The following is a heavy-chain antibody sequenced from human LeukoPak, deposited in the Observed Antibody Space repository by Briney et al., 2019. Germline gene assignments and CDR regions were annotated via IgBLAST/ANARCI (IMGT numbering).Heavy chain of an antibody. D-gene: IGHD3-9*01. CDR1: GYSISSGYY. CDR3: ARVDILTGYFLVEKQDAFDI. CDR2: IYHSGST. V-gene: IGHV4-38-2*02. J-gene: IGHJ3*02. Sequence: SETLSLTCTVSGYSISSGYYWGWIRQPPGKGLEWIGSIYHSGSTYYNPSLKSRVTISVDTSKNQFSLKLSSVTAADTAVYYCARVDILTGYFLVEKQDAFDIWGQGTMVTVSS.